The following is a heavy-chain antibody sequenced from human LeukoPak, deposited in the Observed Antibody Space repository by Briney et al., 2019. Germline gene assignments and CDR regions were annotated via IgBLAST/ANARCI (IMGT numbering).Heavy chain of an antibody. J-gene: IGHJ4*02. CDR2: ISYDGRDK. CDR3: ARPADVLRFLEWLPVDY. V-gene: IGHV3-30*04. Sequence: GGSLRLSCAASGFTFSRYPMHWVRQAPGKGLEWVSVISYDGRDKHHADSVRGRFTISRDNSKNTLYLQINSLRAEDTAVYYCARPADVLRFLEWLPVDYWGQGTLVTVSS. CDR1: GFTFSRYP. D-gene: IGHD3-3*01.